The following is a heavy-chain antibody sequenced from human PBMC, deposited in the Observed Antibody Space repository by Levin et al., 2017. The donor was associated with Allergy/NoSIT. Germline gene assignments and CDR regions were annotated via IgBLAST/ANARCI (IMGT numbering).Heavy chain of an antibody. J-gene: IGHJ5*02. CDR1: GFTFSSYA. CDR3: AKDCRSTSLDP. Sequence: GESLKISCAASGFTFSSYAMSWVRQAPGKGLEWVSAISGSGGSTYYADSVKGRFTISRDNSKNTLYLQMNSLRAEDTAVYYCAKDCRSTSLDPWGQGTLVTVSS. V-gene: IGHV3-23*01. D-gene: IGHD2-2*01. CDR2: ISGSGGST.